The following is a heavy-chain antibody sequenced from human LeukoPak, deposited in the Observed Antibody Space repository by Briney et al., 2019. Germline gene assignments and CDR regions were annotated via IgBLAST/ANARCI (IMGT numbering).Heavy chain of an antibody. CDR3: ARDRTITLDKVYYDYMDV. V-gene: IGHV3-21*01. CDR1: GFTFDDYG. J-gene: IGHJ6*03. D-gene: IGHD5-12*01. CDR2: ISSSSSYI. Sequence: KTGGSLRLSCAASGFTFDDYGMSWVRQAPGKGLEWVSSISSSSSYIYYADSMKGRFTISRDNAKNSLYLQMNTVRAEDTALYYCARDRTITLDKVYYDYMDVWGKGTTVTISS.